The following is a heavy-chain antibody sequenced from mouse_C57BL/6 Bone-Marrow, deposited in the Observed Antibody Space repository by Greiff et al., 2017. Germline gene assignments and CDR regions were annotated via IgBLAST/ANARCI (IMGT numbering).Heavy chain of an antibody. V-gene: IGHV5-17*01. Sequence: EVKLMESGGGLVKPGGSLKLSCAASGFTFSDYGMHWVRQAPEKGLEWVAYISSGSSTIYYADTVKGRFTISRDNAKNTLFLQMTSLRSEDTAMYYCARGSTMVTTSRYFDVWGTGTTVTVSS. CDR1: GFTFSDYG. CDR3: ARGSTMVTTSRYFDV. D-gene: IGHD2-2*01. CDR2: ISSGSSTI. J-gene: IGHJ1*03.